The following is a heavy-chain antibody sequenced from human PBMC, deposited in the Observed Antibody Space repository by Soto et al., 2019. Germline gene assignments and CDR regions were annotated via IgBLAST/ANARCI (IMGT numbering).Heavy chain of an antibody. CDR2: INAGNGNT. D-gene: IGHD3-22*01. CDR3: ARVHTYDSSGYDFED. V-gene: IGHV1-3*01. J-gene: IGHJ4*02. Sequence: ASVKVSCKASGYTFTSYAMHWVRQAAGQRLEWMGWINAGNGNTKYSQKFQGRVTITRDTSASTAYMELSSLRSEDTVVYYCARVHTYDSSGYDFEDWGQGTLVSVSS. CDR1: GYTFTSYA.